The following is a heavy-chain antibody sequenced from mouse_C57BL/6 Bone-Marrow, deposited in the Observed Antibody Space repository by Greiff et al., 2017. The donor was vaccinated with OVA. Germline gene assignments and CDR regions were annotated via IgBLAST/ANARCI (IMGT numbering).Heavy chain of an antibody. J-gene: IGHJ2*01. V-gene: IGHV5-4*01. D-gene: IGHD2-4*01. CDR3: ARGDYDKDY. CDR2: ISDGGSYT. CDR1: GFTFSSYA. Sequence: EVHLVESGGGLVKPGGSLKLSCAASGFTFSSYAMSWVRQTPEKRLEWVATISDGGSYTYYPDNVKGRFTISRDNAKNNLYLQMSHLKSEDTAMYYCARGDYDKDYWGQGTTLTVSS.